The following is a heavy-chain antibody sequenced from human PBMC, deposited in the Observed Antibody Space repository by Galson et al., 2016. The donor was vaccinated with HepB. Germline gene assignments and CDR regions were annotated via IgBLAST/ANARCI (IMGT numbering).Heavy chain of an antibody. D-gene: IGHD1-26*01. CDR1: GFTFSSYG. V-gene: IGHV3-23*01. CDR2: ISGSGFHT. Sequence: SLRLSCAPSGFTFSSYGMSWVRQAPGKGLEWVSTISGSGFHTYYADSVKGRFTISRDNSKDMLYLQMNSLRAEDTAVYYCARDSGLYGIDVWGQGTTVTVSS. J-gene: IGHJ6*02. CDR3: ARDSGLYGIDV.